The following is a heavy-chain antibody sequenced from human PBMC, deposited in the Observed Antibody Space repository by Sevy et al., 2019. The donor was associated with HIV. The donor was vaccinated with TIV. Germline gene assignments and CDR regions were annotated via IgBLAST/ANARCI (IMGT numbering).Heavy chain of an antibody. V-gene: IGHV3-23*01. CDR3: AREGCSKPHDY. J-gene: IGHJ4*02. CDR2: FSFGCGKI. CDR1: GFTFSNYA. D-gene: IGHD2-2*01. Sequence: GGFLRLSCAASGFTFSNYAMSWVRQAPGKGLEWVSTFSFGCGKINYADSVKGRFTISRDNSKNTLYLQMNSLRAEAMALYYCAREGCSKPHDYWGQGTLVTVSS.